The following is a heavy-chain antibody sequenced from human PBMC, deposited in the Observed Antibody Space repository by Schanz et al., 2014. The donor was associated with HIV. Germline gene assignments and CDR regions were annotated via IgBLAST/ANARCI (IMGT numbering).Heavy chain of an antibody. CDR3: ARDESAQWFFEV. CDR2: VNEASDYR. J-gene: IGHJ2*01. V-gene: IGHV3-21*01. Sequence: EVQLVESGGGLVKPGGSLRLSCAASGFTFSSYSMTWVRQAPGKGLEWVSSVNEASDYRYYADSVKGRFTISRDTAQNSLFLQMDSLRVEDTAVYYCARDESAQWFFEVWGRGTLVTVSS. D-gene: IGHD2-8*01. CDR1: GFTFSSYS.